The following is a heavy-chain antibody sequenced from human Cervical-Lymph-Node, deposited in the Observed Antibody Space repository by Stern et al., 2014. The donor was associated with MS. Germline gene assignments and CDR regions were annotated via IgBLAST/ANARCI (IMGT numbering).Heavy chain of an antibody. D-gene: IGHD2-2*01. Sequence: VQLQESGPGLVKPSATLSLTCTVSGDSISRRSYYWSWIRQPPGKGLEWIGFIYYGGSTKYNPSLNSRVTILQDSSKNQISLKLNSVTAADSAVYYCARDGYSSTEYYLEYWGQGILVTVSS. CDR2: IYYGGST. V-gene: IGHV4-61*01. CDR3: ARDGYSSTEYYLEY. J-gene: IGHJ4*02. CDR1: GDSISRRSYY.